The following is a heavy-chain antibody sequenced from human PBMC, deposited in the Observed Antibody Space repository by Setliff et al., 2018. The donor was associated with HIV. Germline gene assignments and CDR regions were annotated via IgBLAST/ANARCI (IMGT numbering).Heavy chain of an antibody. Sequence: SETLSLTCAVYGGSFSGYYWSWIRQPAGKGLQWIGRIYTSGSTNFNASLKSRVTISVDTSKNQFSLKLISVTAADTAMYYCARGRLRAVTAMIKKRASYTWFDPWGQGTLVTVSS. CDR1: GGSFSGYY. CDR2: IYTSGST. D-gene: IGHD5-18*01. V-gene: IGHV4-59*10. CDR3: ARGRLRAVTAMIKKRASYTWFDP. J-gene: IGHJ5*02.